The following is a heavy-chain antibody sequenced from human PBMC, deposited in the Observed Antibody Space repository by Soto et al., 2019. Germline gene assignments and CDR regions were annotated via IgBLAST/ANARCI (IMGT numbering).Heavy chain of an antibody. CDR1: GFTFSNAW. Sequence: GGSLRLSCAASGFTFSNAWMSWVRQAPGKGLEWVGRIKSKTDGGTTDYAAPVKGRFTISRDDSKNTLYLQMNSLRAEDTAVYYCARESNWGSLDYWGQGTLVTVSS. J-gene: IGHJ4*02. CDR2: IKSKTDGGTT. CDR3: ARESNWGSLDY. V-gene: IGHV3-15*01. D-gene: IGHD7-27*01.